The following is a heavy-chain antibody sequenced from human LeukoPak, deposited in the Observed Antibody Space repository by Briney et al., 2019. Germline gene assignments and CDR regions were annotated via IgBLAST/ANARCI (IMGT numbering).Heavy chain of an antibody. Sequence: SETLSLTCTVSGGSISSYYWSWIRQPAGKGLEWIGRIYTSGSTNYNPSLKSRVTISVDTSKNQFSLKLSSVTAADTAVYYCARTPISPIYDYVWGSYRSSLFDYWGQGTLVTVSS. CDR2: IYTSGST. CDR1: GGSISSYY. D-gene: IGHD3-16*02. V-gene: IGHV4-4*07. J-gene: IGHJ4*02. CDR3: ARTPISPIYDYVWGSYRSSLFDY.